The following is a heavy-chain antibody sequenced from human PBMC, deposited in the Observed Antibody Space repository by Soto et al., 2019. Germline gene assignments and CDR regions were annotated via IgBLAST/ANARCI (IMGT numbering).Heavy chain of an antibody. D-gene: IGHD3-22*01. J-gene: IGHJ5*02. CDR3: AIYPPDYYDSSGYPDWYDP. CDR2: IDPSDSYT. CDR1: GYSFTSYW. V-gene: IGHV5-10-1*01. Sequence: GESLKISCNGSGYSFTSYWISWVRQMPGKGLEGMGRIDPSDSYTNSSPSFQGHVTISSDKSISTAYLQWSSLKASDSARYYCAIYPPDYYDSSGYPDWYDPWGQGTLVTVSS.